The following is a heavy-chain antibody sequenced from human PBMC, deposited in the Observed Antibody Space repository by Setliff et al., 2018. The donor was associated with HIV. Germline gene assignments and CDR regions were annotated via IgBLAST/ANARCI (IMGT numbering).Heavy chain of an antibody. CDR1: GFTFSTYS. CDR2: ISVSGFNI. CDR3: ARVRARYSSSWSFDY. D-gene: IGHD6-13*01. J-gene: IGHJ4*02. Sequence: GESLRLSCAASGFTFSTYSMNWVRLAPGRGLGWISSISVSGFNIYYADSVKGRFFVSRDDAKNSLFLQMNSLRTEDTAVYFCARVRARYSSSWSFDYWGQGTPVTVSS. V-gene: IGHV3-21*01.